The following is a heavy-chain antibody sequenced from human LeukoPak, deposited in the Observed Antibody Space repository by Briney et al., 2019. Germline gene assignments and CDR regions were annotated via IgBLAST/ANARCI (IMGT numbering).Heavy chain of an antibody. D-gene: IGHD2-8*01. CDR3: ARQVKDCTNGVCYTGYYYYYMDV. V-gene: IGHV3-20*04. Sequence: GGSLRLSCAASGFTFDDYGMSWVRQAPGKGLEWVSGINWNGGSTGYADSVKGRFTISRDNAKNSLYLQMNSLRAEDTALYYCARQVKDCTNGVCYTGYYYYYMDVWGKGTTVTVSS. CDR2: INWNGGST. CDR1: GFTFDDYG. J-gene: IGHJ6*03.